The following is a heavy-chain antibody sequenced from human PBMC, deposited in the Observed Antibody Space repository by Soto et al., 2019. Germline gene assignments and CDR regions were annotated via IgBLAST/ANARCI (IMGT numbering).Heavy chain of an antibody. CDR2: INPGGST. D-gene: IGHD3-10*01. J-gene: IGHJ3*02. CDR1: GGSFSGYY. Sequence: QVQLQQWGAGLLKPSETLSLTCAVHGGSFSGYYWSWIRQPPGRGLEWLGEINPGGSTNYTPSLKSRVALSVDTSKSQFSLNLTSVTAADTAVYYCAREGLWFGELLPFDIWGQGTMVTVSS. V-gene: IGHV4-34*01. CDR3: AREGLWFGELLPFDI.